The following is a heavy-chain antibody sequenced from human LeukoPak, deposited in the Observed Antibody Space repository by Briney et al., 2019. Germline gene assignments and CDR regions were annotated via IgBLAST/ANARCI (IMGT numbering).Heavy chain of an antibody. Sequence: ASVKVSCKASGYTFSSYGINWVRQAPGQGLQWMGWISAYNGNTNYAQKLQGRVTMTTDTSTSTAYMELRSLRSDDTAVYYCARDLCGGDCYSHDAFDIWGQGTMVTVSS. CDR1: GYTFSSYG. V-gene: IGHV1-18*04. CDR3: ARDLCGGDCYSHDAFDI. CDR2: ISAYNGNT. D-gene: IGHD2-21*02. J-gene: IGHJ3*02.